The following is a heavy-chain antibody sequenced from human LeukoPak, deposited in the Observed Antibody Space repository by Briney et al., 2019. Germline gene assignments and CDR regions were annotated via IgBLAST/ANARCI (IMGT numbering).Heavy chain of an antibody. D-gene: IGHD1-20*01. CDR1: GFTFSSYS. CDR2: ISSSSSYI. Sequence: GGSLRLSCAASGFTFSSYSMNWVRQAPGKGLEWVSSISSSSSYIYYGDSVKGRFTISRDNAKNSLYLQMNSLRSEDTAVYYCARLYNWNDATLLSAFDIWGQGTMVTVSS. V-gene: IGHV3-21*04. CDR3: ARLYNWNDATLLSAFDI. J-gene: IGHJ3*02.